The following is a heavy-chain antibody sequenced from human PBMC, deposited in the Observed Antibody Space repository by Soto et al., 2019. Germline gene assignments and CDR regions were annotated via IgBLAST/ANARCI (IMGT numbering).Heavy chain of an antibody. Sequence: PGGSLRLSCVVSGFTFSTYWMSWVRQAPGKGLEWVANIKQDGSEKYYVDSVKGRFTIPRDNAKNSLYLQLNSLRAEDTALYYCARRPGIAAGWGQGPLVTVSS. CDR3: ARRPGIAAG. CDR1: GFTFSTYW. CDR2: IKQDGSEK. J-gene: IGHJ4*02. V-gene: IGHV3-7*02. D-gene: IGHD6-13*01.